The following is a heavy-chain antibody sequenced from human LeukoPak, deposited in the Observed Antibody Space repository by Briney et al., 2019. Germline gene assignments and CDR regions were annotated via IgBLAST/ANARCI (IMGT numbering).Heavy chain of an antibody. J-gene: IGHJ4*02. CDR1: GGSISSSSYY. V-gene: IGHV4-39*01. CDR3: ARHWQLLLLYFDY. D-gene: IGHD2-15*01. CDR2: IYYSGST. Sequence: SETLSLTCTVSGGSISSSSYYWGWIRQPPGKGLEWIGSIYYSGSTYYNPSLKSRVTISVDTSKNQFSLKLSSVTAADTAVYYCARHWQLLLLYFDYGGQGTLGTVSS.